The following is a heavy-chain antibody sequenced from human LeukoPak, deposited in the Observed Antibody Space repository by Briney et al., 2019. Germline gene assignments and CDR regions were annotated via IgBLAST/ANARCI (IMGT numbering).Heavy chain of an antibody. D-gene: IGHD5-18*01. Sequence: SVKVSCKASGGTFSSYAISWVRQAPGQGLEWMGRIIPILGIANYAQKFQGRVTITADKSTSTAYMELSSLRSEDTAVYYCARNGYSYGFRSDYWGQGTLVTVSS. J-gene: IGHJ4*02. CDR1: GGTFSSYA. CDR2: IIPILGIA. V-gene: IGHV1-69*04. CDR3: ARNGYSYGFRSDY.